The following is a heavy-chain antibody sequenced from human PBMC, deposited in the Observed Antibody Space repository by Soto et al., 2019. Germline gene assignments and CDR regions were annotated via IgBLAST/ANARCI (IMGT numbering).Heavy chain of an antibody. Sequence: ASVKVSCKVSGYTLTELSMHWVRQAPGKGLEWMGGFDPEDGETIYAQKFQGRVTMTRDTSASTAYVELSSLRSEDTAVYYCARGSDLPNGSFHLWGQGTLVTVSS. D-gene: IGHD2-21*02. V-gene: IGHV1-24*01. CDR1: GYTLTELS. J-gene: IGHJ1*01. CDR2: FDPEDGET. CDR3: ARGSDLPNGSFHL.